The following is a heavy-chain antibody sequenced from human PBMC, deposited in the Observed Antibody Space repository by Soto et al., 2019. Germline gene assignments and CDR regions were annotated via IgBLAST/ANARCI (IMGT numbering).Heavy chain of an antibody. CDR2: ISAYNGNT. J-gene: IGHJ4*02. D-gene: IGHD3-3*01. CDR1: GYTFTSYG. Sequence: VASVKVSCKASGYTFTSYGISWVRQAPGQGLEWMGWISAYNGNTNYAQKLQGRVTMTTDTSTSTAYMELRSLRSDDTAVYYCARGIPSLRFLEWLLFDYWGQGTLVTVSS. CDR3: ARGIPSLRFLEWLLFDY. V-gene: IGHV1-18*04.